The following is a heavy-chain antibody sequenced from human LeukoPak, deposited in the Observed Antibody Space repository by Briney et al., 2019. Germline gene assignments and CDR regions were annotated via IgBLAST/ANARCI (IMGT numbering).Heavy chain of an antibody. CDR1: GYTFTGYY. J-gene: IGHJ4*02. Sequence: ASVKVSCKASGYTFTGYYIHWVRQAPGQGLEWMGGIIPIFGTANYAQKFQGRVTITTDESTSTAYMELSSLRSEDTAVYYCARARLREPPDYWGQGTLVTVSS. CDR3: ARARLREPPDY. V-gene: IGHV1-69*05. D-gene: IGHD1-26*01. CDR2: IIPIFGTA.